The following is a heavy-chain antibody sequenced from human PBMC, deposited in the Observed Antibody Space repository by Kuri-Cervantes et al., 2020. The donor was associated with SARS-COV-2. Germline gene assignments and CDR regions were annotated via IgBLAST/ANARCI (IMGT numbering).Heavy chain of an antibody. V-gene: IGHV4-39*01. J-gene: IGHJ4*02. D-gene: IGHD3-16*02. Sequence: SETLSLTCTVSGGSISSSSYYWGWIRQPPGKGLEWIGSIYYSGSTYYNPSLKSRVTISVDTSKNQFSLKLSSVTAADTAVYYCAISEAYYDYVWGSYRFDYWGQGTLVT. CDR2: IYYSGST. CDR3: AISEAYYDYVWGSYRFDY. CDR1: GGSISSSSYY.